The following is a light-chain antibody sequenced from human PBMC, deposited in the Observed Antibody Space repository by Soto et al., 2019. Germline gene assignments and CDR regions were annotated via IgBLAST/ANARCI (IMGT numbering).Light chain of an antibody. CDR2: DVS. Sequence: QSALTQPASVSGSPGQSITLLCTGTSSDVGGYNSVSWYQQHPGKAPKLMIHDVSNRPSGVSNRFSGSKSGNTASLTISGLQAEDEADYYCSSYTSFSSYVFVTWTRSPS. J-gene: IGLJ1*01. CDR3: SSYTSFSSYV. CDR1: SSDVGGYNS. V-gene: IGLV2-14*01.